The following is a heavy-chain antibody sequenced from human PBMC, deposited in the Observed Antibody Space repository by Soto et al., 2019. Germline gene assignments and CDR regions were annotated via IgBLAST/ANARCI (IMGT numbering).Heavy chain of an antibody. V-gene: IGHV1-8*01. CDR1: GYTFTSYD. CDR2: MNPNSGNT. J-gene: IGHJ5*02. Sequence: QVQLVQSGAEVKKPGASVKVSCNASGYTFTSYDINWVRQATGQGLEWMGWMNPNSGNTGYAQKFQGRVTMTRNTSISTADMELSSLRSEDTAVYYCARGRDDVLGSYWFDPWGQGTLVTVSS. D-gene: IGHD3-10*01. CDR3: ARGRDDVLGSYWFDP.